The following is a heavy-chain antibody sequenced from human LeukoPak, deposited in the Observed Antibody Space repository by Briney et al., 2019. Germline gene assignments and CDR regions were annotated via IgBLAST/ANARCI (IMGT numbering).Heavy chain of an antibody. CDR1: GFTFSSYS. J-gene: IGHJ4*02. Sequence: GGSLRLSCAASGFTFSSYSMNWVRQAPGKGLEWVSYITFSSSIIYYADSVKGRFTISRDNAKNSLYLQMNSLRAEDTAVYYCAKEVTTMVLIDYWGQGTLVTVSS. CDR3: AKEVTTMVLIDY. D-gene: IGHD3-10*01. V-gene: IGHV3-48*01. CDR2: ITFSSSII.